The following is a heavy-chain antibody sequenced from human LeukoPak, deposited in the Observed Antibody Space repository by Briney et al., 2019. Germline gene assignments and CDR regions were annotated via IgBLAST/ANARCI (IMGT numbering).Heavy chain of an antibody. CDR3: AKGGSSGWSNPPFFDF. V-gene: IGHV3-23*01. J-gene: IGHJ4*02. CDR2: ISGNGDNI. D-gene: IGHD6-19*01. Sequence: GRSLRLSCAASGFTFSTYAMNWVRQAPGKGLEWVSTISGNGDNIYYADSVKGRFTISRDNSRNTLYLQMKSLRAEDTAVYYCAKGGSSGWSNPPFFDFWGQGTLVTVSS. CDR1: GFTFSTYA.